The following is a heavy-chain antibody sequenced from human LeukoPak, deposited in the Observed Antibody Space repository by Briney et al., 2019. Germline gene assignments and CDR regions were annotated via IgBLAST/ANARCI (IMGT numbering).Heavy chain of an antibody. Sequence: PGGSLRLSCAASGFTFSSYSMNWVRQAPAKGLEWVSYISSSSSTIYYADSVKGRFTISRDNAKNSLYLQMNSLRDEDTAVYYCARELTLEYSSGWYEYDYWGQGTLVTVSS. D-gene: IGHD6-19*01. CDR1: GFTFSSYS. CDR2: ISSSSSTI. CDR3: ARELTLEYSSGWYEYDY. V-gene: IGHV3-48*02. J-gene: IGHJ4*02.